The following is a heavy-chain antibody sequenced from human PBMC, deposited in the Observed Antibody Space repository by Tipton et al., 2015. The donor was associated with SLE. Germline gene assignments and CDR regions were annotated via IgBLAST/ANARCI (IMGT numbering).Heavy chain of an antibody. J-gene: IGHJ6*03. Sequence: QLVQSGGGVVQPGRSLRLSCAASGFTFSSYEMNWVRQAPGKGLEWVSYISSSGSTIYYADSVKGRFTISSDNAKNSLYLQMNSLRAEDTAVYYCARSYYYYYYYMDVWGKGTTVTVSS. V-gene: IGHV3-48*03. CDR3: ARSYYYYYYYMDV. CDR1: GFTFSSYE. CDR2: ISSSGSTI.